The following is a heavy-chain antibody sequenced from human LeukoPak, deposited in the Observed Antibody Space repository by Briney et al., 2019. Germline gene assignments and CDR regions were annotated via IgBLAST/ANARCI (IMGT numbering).Heavy chain of an antibody. J-gene: IGHJ4*02. CDR1: GFTFSSYG. D-gene: IGHD6-13*01. CDR3: ARDNYSSSWYKGEFVY. V-gene: IGHV3-30*19. Sequence: GGSLRLSCAASGFTFSSYGMHWVRQAPGKGLEWVALISYDGSNKYYADSVKGRFTISRDNSKNTLFLQMNSLRAEDTAVYFCARDNYSSSWYKGEFVYWGQGTLVTVSS. CDR2: ISYDGSNK.